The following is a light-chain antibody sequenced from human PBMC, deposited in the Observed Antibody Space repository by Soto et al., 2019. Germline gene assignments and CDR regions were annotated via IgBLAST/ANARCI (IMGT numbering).Light chain of an antibody. CDR2: TTS. V-gene: IGKV1-12*01. J-gene: IGKJ5*01. Sequence: DLQMTQSPSFVSASVGDRVTVTCRASQDISSWLAWYQQKPGKAPKLLIYTTSTMGSGVPSRFSGSRAGTDFTLTISGLQPEDFATYYGQQANRFPITFGQGTRLEIK. CDR1: QDISSW. CDR3: QQANRFPIT.